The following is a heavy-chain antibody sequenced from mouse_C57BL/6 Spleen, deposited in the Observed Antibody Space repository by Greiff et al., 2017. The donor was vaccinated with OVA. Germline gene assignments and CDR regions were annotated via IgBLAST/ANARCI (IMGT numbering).Heavy chain of an antibody. CDR3: ARRRSEYPWYFDV. Sequence: EVQRVESGPELVKPGASVKISCKASGYSFTDYNMNWVKQSNGKSLEWIGVIYPNYGTTSYKQKLQGKATLNEDQSSSTAYMQLNSLTSEDSAVYYCARRRSEYPWYFDVWGTGTTVTVSS. CDR1: GYSFTDYN. CDR2: IYPNYGTT. J-gene: IGHJ1*03. D-gene: IGHD5-1*01. V-gene: IGHV1-39*01.